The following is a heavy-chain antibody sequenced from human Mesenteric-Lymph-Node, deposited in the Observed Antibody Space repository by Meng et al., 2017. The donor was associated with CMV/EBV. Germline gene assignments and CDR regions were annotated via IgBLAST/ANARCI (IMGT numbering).Heavy chain of an antibody. Sequence: VESGGGLVQAGGCLSLSCAASGFNVRDKYMSWVRQAPGKGLEWVCIIYRGDNTYYIDSVKDRFTVSRDNSKNTMYLQMNSLRVEDTAVYYCTGDSVSNPNLDYWGQGTLVTVSS. CDR3: TGDSVSNPNLDY. CDR1: GFNVRDKY. CDR2: IYRGDNT. V-gene: IGHV3-66*01. J-gene: IGHJ4*02. D-gene: IGHD3-10*01.